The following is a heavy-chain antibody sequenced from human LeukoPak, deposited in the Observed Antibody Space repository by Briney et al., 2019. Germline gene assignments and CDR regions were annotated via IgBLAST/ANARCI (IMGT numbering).Heavy chain of an antibody. CDR3: TTQGYGTGWHGAIS. CDR1: GYALIELA. Sequence: ASVTVSFKVSGYALIELAMHGVRQAAGKGLEGLGGFDSEDGETVYEQRCQGRITITEDTSTDTAYMELSSLTSEDTAKYFCTTQGYGTGWHGAISWGQGTLVTVSS. V-gene: IGHV1-24*01. CDR2: FDSEDGET. J-gene: IGHJ4*02. D-gene: IGHD6-19*01.